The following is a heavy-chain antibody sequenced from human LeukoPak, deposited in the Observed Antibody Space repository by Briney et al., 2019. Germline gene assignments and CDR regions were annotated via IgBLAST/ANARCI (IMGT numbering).Heavy chain of an antibody. CDR3: ANDDYALGVY. J-gene: IGHJ4*02. CDR2: ISGSGGST. Sequence: PGGSLRLSXAASGFTFSSYAMSWVSQAPGKGLEWVSAISGSGGSTYYADSVKGRFTISRGNSKNTLYLQMNSLRAEDTAVYYCANDDYALGVYWGQGTLVTVSS. CDR1: GFTFSSYA. D-gene: IGHD4-17*01. V-gene: IGHV3-23*01.